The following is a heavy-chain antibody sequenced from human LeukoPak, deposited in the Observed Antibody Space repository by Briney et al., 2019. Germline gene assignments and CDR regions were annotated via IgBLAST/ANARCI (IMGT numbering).Heavy chain of an antibody. D-gene: IGHD2-8*01. CDR2: IYTSGST. CDR3: ARDQWAPGPYMDV. Sequence: SETLSLTCTVSGGSISSGSYYWSWIRQPAGKGLERIGRIYTSGSTNYNPSLKSRVTISVDTSKNQFSLKLNSVTAADTAVYYCARDQWAPGPYMDVWGKGTTVTVSS. J-gene: IGHJ6*04. V-gene: IGHV4-61*02. CDR1: GGSISSGSYY.